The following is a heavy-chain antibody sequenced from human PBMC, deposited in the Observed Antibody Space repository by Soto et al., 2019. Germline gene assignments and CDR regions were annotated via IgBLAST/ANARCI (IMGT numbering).Heavy chain of an antibody. V-gene: IGHV3-15*01. CDR3: TTDRRYCSSTSCKYFDY. CDR2: IKSKTDGGTT. J-gene: IGHJ4*02. D-gene: IGHD2-2*01. Sequence: EVQLVESGGGLVKPGGSLRLSCAASGFTFSNAWMSWVRQAPGKGLEWVGRIKSKTDGGTTDYAAPVKGRFTISRDDSKNTLYLQMNSLKTEDTAVYYCTTDRRYCSSTSCKYFDYWGQGTLVTVSS. CDR1: GFTFSNAW.